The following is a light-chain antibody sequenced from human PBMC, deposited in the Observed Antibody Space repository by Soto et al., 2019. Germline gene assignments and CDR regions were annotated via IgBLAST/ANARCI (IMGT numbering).Light chain of an antibody. Sequence: EIVMTQSPATLSVSPGGRATLSCRASQSVSSNLAWYQQKPGQAPRLLIYGAFVRATGIPDRFSGSGSGTDFTLTISRLEPEDFAVYYCQHYDSRPYTFGQGTKVDIK. CDR3: QHYDSRPYT. V-gene: IGKV3D-15*01. J-gene: IGKJ2*01. CDR2: GAF. CDR1: QSVSSN.